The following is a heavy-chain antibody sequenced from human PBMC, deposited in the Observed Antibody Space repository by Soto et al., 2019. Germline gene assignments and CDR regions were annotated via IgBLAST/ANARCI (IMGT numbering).Heavy chain of an antibody. J-gene: IGHJ4*02. Sequence: GESLKISCQASGYSFTTYWISWVRQMPGKGLECMGRIDPTDSYTDYGPSFEGHVTMSVDRSINTAYLEWSSLKASDSAMYYWESLARDEVGSGYHCFDYWGLGTLVTVSS. CDR3: ESLARDEVGSGYHCFDY. V-gene: IGHV5-10-1*01. D-gene: IGHD3-22*01. CDR1: GYSFTTYW. CDR2: IDPTDSYT.